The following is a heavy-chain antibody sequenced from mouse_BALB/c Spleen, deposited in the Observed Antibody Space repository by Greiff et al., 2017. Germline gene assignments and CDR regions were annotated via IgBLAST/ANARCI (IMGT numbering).Heavy chain of an antibody. CDR3: ASHPYYAMDY. CDR1: GFTFTDYY. Sequence: LVESGGGLVQPGGSLRLSCATSGFTFTDYYMSWVRQPPGKALEWLGFIRNKANGYTTEYSASVKGRFTISRDNSQSILYLQMNTLRAEDSATYYCASHPYYAMDYWGQGTSVTVSS. CDR2: IRNKANGYTT. V-gene: IGHV7-3*02. J-gene: IGHJ4*01.